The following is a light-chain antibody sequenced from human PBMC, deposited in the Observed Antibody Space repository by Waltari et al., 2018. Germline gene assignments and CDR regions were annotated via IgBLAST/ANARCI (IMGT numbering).Light chain of an antibody. V-gene: IGKV3-11*01. Sequence: APLSRTASQSVGSYLARYQQRPGQAPRLLISDASNRATGIPARFSGSGSETDFTLTISSLEPEDFAVYYCQQRNTWWTFGQGTEVEIK. CDR3: QQRNTWWT. CDR1: QSVGSY. CDR2: DAS. J-gene: IGKJ1*01.